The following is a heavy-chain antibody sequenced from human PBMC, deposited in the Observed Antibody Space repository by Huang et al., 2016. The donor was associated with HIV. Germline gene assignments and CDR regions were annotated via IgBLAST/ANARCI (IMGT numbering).Heavy chain of an antibody. Sequence: QPQLVESGGGVVQRGGSLRLSCAASEFNFHVYGMHWLRQAPGKGLEGVEFVRLYGSNEYYIDSVKGSFTISRDNSKKMLFLEMDNLRPEDTAVYFCARDSRWGIVATTLSYFDYWGQGTLVTVSS. CDR2: VRLYGSNE. V-gene: IGHV3-30*02. CDR1: EFNFHVYG. J-gene: IGHJ4*02. CDR3: ARDSRWGIVATTLSYFDY. D-gene: IGHD5-12*01.